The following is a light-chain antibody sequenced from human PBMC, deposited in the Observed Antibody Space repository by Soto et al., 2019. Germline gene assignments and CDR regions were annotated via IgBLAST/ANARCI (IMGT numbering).Light chain of an antibody. Sequence: QSALTQPRSVSESPGQSVTISCTGNSSDVGGYNYVSWYQQHPGKAPKLMIYDVSKRPSGVPDRFSGSKSGNTASLTISGLQAEDEADYYCFSSAGSYTPMFGGGTKLTVL. CDR2: DVS. CDR3: FSSAGSYTPM. CDR1: SSDVGGYNY. J-gene: IGLJ3*02. V-gene: IGLV2-11*01.